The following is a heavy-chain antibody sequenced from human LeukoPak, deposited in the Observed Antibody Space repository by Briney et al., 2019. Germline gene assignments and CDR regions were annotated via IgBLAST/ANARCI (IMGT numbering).Heavy chain of an antibody. CDR2: ISGSGGST. D-gene: IGHD6-13*01. CDR1: GFTFSSCA. CDR3: AKKDRSAAGTGWFDP. Sequence: GGSLRLSCAASGFTFSSCAMSWVRQAPGKGLEWVSAISGSGGSTYYADSVKGRFTISRDNSKNTLYLQMNSLSAEDTAVYYCAKKDRSAAGTGWFDPWGQGTLVTVSS. V-gene: IGHV3-23*01. J-gene: IGHJ5*02.